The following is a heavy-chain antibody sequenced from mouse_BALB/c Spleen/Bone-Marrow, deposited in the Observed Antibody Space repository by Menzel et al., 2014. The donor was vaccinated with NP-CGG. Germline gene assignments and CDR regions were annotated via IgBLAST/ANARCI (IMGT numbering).Heavy chain of an antibody. CDR2: ILPGSGTT. J-gene: IGHJ3*01. CDR1: GYTFSTYW. D-gene: IGHD2-4*01. CDR3: ARLITTGGFAY. Sequence: VQRVEPGAELMKPGASVKISCKATGYTFSTYWIEWVKQRPGHGLEWIGEILPGSGTTNYNEKFKGKATFTADTSSNTAYMQLSSLTSEDSAVYYCARLITTGGFAYWGQGTLVAVSA. V-gene: IGHV1-9*01.